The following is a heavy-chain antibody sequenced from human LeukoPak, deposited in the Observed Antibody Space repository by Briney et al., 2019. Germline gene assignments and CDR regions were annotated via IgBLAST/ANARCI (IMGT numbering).Heavy chain of an antibody. J-gene: IGHJ4*02. D-gene: IGHD1-26*01. CDR2: IKQDGSEK. CDR1: GFTFSSYW. V-gene: IGHV3-7*01. CDR3: ARDSLSGSHDY. Sequence: PGGSLRLSCAASGFTFSSYWMSWVRQAPGKGLEWVANIKQDGSEKHYVDSVKGRFTISRDNAKNSLYLQMNSLRAEDTAVYYCARDSLSGSHDYWGQGTLVIVSS.